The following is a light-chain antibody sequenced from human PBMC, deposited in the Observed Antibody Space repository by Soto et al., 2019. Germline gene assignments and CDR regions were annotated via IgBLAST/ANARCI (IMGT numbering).Light chain of an antibody. Sequence: DIQMTQSPASLSASVGDRVTITCRASQSISSYLNLYQQKPGKAPKLLIYAASSLQSGVPSRFSGSGSGTDFTLTISSLQPEDFATYYCKQSYSTPQITFGQGTRLEIK. CDR2: AAS. CDR3: KQSYSTPQIT. V-gene: IGKV1-39*01. CDR1: QSISSY. J-gene: IGKJ5*01.